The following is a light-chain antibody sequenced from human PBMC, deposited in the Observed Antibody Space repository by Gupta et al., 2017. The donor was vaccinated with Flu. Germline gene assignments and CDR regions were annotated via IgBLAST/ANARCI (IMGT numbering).Light chain of an antibody. CDR1: QGISSY. CDR2: AAS. J-gene: IGKJ1*01. Sequence: TGDRVTITCRASQGISSYLAWYQQKPGKAPKLLIYAASTLQSGVPSRFSGSGSGTDFTLTISCLQSEDFATYYCQQYYSYPRTFGQGTKVEIK. CDR3: QQYYSYPRT. V-gene: IGKV1-8*01.